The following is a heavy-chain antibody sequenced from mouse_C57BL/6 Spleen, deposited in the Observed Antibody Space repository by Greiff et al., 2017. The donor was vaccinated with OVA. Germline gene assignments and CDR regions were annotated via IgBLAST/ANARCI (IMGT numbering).Heavy chain of an antibody. CDR2: IDPENGDT. V-gene: IGHV14-4*01. CDR1: GFNIKDDY. CDR3: SSITTVDMDY. J-gene: IGHJ4*01. Sequence: EVQLQQFGAELVRPGASVKLSCTASGFNIKDDYMHWVKQRPEQGLEWIGWIDPENGDTEYASKFQGKATITADTSSNTAYLQLSSLTSEDTAVYYCSSITTVDMDYWGQGTSVTVSS. D-gene: IGHD1-1*01.